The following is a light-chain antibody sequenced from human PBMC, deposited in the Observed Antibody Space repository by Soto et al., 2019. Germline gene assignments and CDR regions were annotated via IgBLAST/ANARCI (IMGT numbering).Light chain of an antibody. CDR2: GAS. CDR3: QQYGDMWT. V-gene: IGKV3-20*01. CDR1: QSVRSSY. J-gene: IGKJ1*01. Sequence: EIVLTQSPGTLSLSPGERATLNCRASQSVRSSYLAWYQQQPGQAPRLLIHGASRRATGIPDRFSGSGSGTDFTLTINILEPEDFAVYFCQQYGDMWTFGQGTKVEIK.